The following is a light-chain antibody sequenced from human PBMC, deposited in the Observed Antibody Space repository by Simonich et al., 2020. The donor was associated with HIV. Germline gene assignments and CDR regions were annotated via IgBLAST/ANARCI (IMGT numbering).Light chain of an antibody. Sequence: EIVMTQSPATLSVSPGERATLSCRASQSIASDLAWYQQKPGQAPRLLNYGASSRATGVPARFSGSGFGTEFSLTISSMQSEDLAFYYCQQYNNWPSPFTFGPGTKVDIK. J-gene: IGKJ3*01. V-gene: IGKV3-15*01. CDR1: QSIASD. CDR2: GAS. CDR3: QQYNNWPSPFT.